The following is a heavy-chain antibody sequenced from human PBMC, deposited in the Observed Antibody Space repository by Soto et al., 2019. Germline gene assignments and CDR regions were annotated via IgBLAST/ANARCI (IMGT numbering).Heavy chain of an antibody. CDR3: ASAPYSSSWAYFDY. J-gene: IGHJ4*02. CDR2: ISYDGSNK. D-gene: IGHD6-13*01. CDR1: GVTFCSYA. V-gene: IGHV3-30-3*01. Sequence: HPGGSLGLSCAASGVTFCSYAMDGVRQAPGKGLEWVAVISYDGSNKYYADSVKGRFTISRDNSKNTLYLQMNSLRAEDTAVYYCASAPYSSSWAYFDYWGQGTLVTVSS.